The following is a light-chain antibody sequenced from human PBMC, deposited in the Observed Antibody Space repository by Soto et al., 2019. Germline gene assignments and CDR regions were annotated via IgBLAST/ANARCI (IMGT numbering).Light chain of an antibody. J-gene: IGKJ1*01. Sequence: EIVLTRSRATLTVSPGERATLPCRASQSVSSNLAWYQQKPGQAPRILIYGESTRATGIPDRLSGSESGTEFNLTISRLQSEDFAIYHCLNYSNWPGTFGQGTQVDIK. CDR1: QSVSSN. V-gene: IGKV3-15*01. CDR3: LNYSNWPGT. CDR2: GES.